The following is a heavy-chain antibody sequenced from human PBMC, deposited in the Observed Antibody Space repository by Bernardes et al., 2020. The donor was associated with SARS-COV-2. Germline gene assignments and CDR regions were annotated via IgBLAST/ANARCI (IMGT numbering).Heavy chain of an antibody. V-gene: IGHV3-74*01. CDR2: LNSDGSDT. Sequence: GSLRLSCSASGFTFSRTWMHWVRQAPGKGLVWVSRLNSDGSDTSCADSVKGRFTISRDNAKNTLYLQMNSLRAEDTAVYYCTTVFGDPYWGQGTLVTVSS. CDR3: TTVFGDPY. J-gene: IGHJ4*02. D-gene: IGHD2-21*01. CDR1: GFTFSRTW.